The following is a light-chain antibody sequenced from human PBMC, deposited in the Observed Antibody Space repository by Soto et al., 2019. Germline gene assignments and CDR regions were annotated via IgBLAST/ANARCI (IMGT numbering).Light chain of an antibody. V-gene: IGLV1-47*01. CDR2: RNN. Sequence: QSVLTQPPSASGTPGQGVTISCSGSTSNIGSNYVYWYQQLPGTAPKLLIYRNNQRPSGVPDRVSGSKSGTSASLAISGLRSDDEADYFCATWDDSLNGFYVFGTGTKLTVL. CDR3: ATWDDSLNGFYV. CDR1: TSNIGSNY. J-gene: IGLJ1*01.